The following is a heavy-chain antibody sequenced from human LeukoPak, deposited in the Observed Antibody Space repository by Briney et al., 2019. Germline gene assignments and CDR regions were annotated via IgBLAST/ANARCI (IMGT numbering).Heavy chain of an antibody. D-gene: IGHD5-18*01. J-gene: IGHJ4*02. CDR2: INPSGGST. Sequence: ASVKVSCKASGYTFTSYYMHWVRQAPGQGLEWMGIINPSGGSTSYAQKFQGRVTMTRDTSTSTVYMELSSLRSEDTAVYYCARDPSVALGGYSYGLGHFDSGAQGTLVTAPS. V-gene: IGHV1-46*01. CDR3: ARDPSVALGGYSYGLGHFDS. CDR1: GYTFTSYY.